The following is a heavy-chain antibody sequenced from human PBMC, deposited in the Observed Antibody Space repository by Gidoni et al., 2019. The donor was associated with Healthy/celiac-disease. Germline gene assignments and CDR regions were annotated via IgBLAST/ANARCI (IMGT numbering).Heavy chain of an antibody. CDR2: INPSGGST. J-gene: IGHJ1*01. Sequence: QVQLVQSGAEVKKPGASVRVSCKASGYTFTRYDMHWLRQAPGQGLEWMGIINPSGGSTSYAQKFQGRVTMTRDTSTSTVYMELSSLRSEDTAVYYCAREIARWFGELGEYFQHWGQGTLVTVSS. CDR3: AREIARWFGELGEYFQH. CDR1: GYTFTRYD. V-gene: IGHV1-46*03. D-gene: IGHD3-10*01.